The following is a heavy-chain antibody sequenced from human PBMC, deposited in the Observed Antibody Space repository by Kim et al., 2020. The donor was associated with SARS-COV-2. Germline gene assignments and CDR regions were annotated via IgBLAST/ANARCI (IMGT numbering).Heavy chain of an antibody. CDR1: GFTFSNYA. J-gene: IGHJ4*02. V-gene: IGHV3-23*01. Sequence: GGSLRLSCAGSGFTFSNYAMNWVRQAPGKGLEWVSVISGIVGTTYYEDSVKGRFTVSRDNSKNTLYLQMNSLRAEDNAVYYCANVVGWGQGTLVTVPP. D-gene: IGHD2-15*01. CDR3: ANVVG. CDR2: ISGIVGTT.